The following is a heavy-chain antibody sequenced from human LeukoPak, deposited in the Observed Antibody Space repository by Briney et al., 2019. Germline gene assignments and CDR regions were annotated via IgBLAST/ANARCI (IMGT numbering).Heavy chain of an antibody. V-gene: IGHV1-46*01. D-gene: IGHD6-13*01. CDR2: INPSGGST. J-gene: IGHJ4*02. Sequence: ASVKVSCKASGYTFTSYYMHWVRQAPGQGLEWMGIINPSGGSTSYAQKFQGRVTMTRDMSTSTVYMELSSLRSEDTAVYYCARDTAAAQYFDYWGQGTLVTVSS. CDR3: ARDTAAAQYFDY. CDR1: GYTFTSYY.